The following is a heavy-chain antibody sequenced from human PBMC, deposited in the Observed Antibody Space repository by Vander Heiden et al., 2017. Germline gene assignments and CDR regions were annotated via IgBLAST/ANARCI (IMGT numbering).Heavy chain of an antibody. V-gene: IGHV4-39*01. Sequence: LQLQQSGPGLLMPAATPPPTCARAGGSTSSRSSYWGWLRQHPGKGLEWIGSIYYSGRTYYNPALKRRVTISVDTSKNQFSLKLSDVAAADTAVYYCARQDYYGMDVWGQGTTVTVSS. CDR1: GGSTSSRSSY. CDR2: IYYSGRT. CDR3: ARQDYYGMDV. J-gene: IGHJ6*02.